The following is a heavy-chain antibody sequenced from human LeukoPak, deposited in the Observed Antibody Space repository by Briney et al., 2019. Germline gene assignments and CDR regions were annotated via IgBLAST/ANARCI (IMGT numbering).Heavy chain of an antibody. Sequence: GGSLRLSCAASGFTFSSYRMNWVRKAPGKGLEWVLYISSSSSTIYYADSVKGRFTISSDNSKNTLYLQMNSLRAEDTAVYYCARDSVRGIAFEDYWGQGTLVTVSP. CDR2: ISSSSSTI. J-gene: IGHJ4*02. CDR1: GFTFSSYR. V-gene: IGHV3-48*01. D-gene: IGHD6-13*01. CDR3: ARDSVRGIAFEDY.